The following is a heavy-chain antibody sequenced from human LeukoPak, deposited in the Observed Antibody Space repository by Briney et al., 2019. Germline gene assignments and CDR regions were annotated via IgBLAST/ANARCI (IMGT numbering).Heavy chain of an antibody. V-gene: IGHV1-2*02. Sequence: GASVKVSCKASGYTFTGCYMHWVRQAPGQGLEWMGWINPNSGGTNYAQKFQGRVTMTRDTSISTAYMELSRLRSDDTAVYYCARGVIWAARPLNWFDPWGQGTLVTVSS. CDR3: ARGVIWAARPLNWFDP. D-gene: IGHD6-6*01. J-gene: IGHJ5*02. CDR1: GYTFTGCY. CDR2: INPNSGGT.